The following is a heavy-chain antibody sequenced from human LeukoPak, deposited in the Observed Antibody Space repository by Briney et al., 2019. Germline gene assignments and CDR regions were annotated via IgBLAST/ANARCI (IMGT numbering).Heavy chain of an antibody. CDR3: ARAYYYDSSGYYPYYFDY. V-gene: IGHV3-30*04. CDR1: GFTFSSYA. Sequence: GGSLRLPCAASGFTFSSYAMHWVRQAPGKGLEWVAVISYDGSNKYYADSVKGRFTISRDNSKNTLYLQMNSLRAEDTAVYYCARAYYYDSSGYYPYYFDYWGQGTLVTVSS. D-gene: IGHD3-22*01. CDR2: ISYDGSNK. J-gene: IGHJ4*02.